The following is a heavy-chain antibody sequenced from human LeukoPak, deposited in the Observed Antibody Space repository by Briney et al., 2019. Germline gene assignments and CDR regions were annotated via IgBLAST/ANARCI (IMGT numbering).Heavy chain of an antibody. CDR2: ISASGGST. V-gene: IGHV3-23*01. CDR1: GFTFSSYA. D-gene: IGHD6-19*01. CDR3: AKDIAVGGYFDY. J-gene: IGHJ4*02. Sequence: PGGSLRLSCAASGFTFSSYAISWVRQAPGKRLEWVSSISASGGSTYYAESVKGRFTISRDNSKNTLYLQMNSLRAEDTAVYYCAKDIAVGGYFDYWGQGTLVTVSS.